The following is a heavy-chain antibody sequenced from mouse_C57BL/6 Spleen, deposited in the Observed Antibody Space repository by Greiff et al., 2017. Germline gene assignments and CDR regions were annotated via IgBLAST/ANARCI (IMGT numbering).Heavy chain of an antibody. CDR1: GYSITSGYY. Sequence: EVKLMESGPGLVKPSQSLSLTCSVTGYSITSGYYWNWIRQFPGNKLEWMGYISYDGSNNYNPSLKNRISITRDTSKNQFFLKLNSVTTEDTATYYCARGSSCSNYAFDYWGQGTTLTVSS. CDR3: ARGSSCSNYAFDY. J-gene: IGHJ2*01. CDR2: ISYDGSN. D-gene: IGHD2-5*01. V-gene: IGHV3-6*01.